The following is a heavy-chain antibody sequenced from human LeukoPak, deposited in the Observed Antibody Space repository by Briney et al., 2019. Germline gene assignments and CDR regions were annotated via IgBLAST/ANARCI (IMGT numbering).Heavy chain of an antibody. CDR3: VRDFDYDFWSGYSSYYYYYMDV. Sequence: SETLSLTCTVSGGSISSGSYYWSWIRQPAGKGLEWIGRIYTSGSTNYNPSLKSRVTISVGTSKNQFSLKLSSVTAADTAVYYCVRDFDYDFWSGYSSYYYYYMDVWGKGTTVTVSS. CDR2: IYTSGST. D-gene: IGHD3-3*01. V-gene: IGHV4-61*02. J-gene: IGHJ6*03. CDR1: GGSISSGSYY.